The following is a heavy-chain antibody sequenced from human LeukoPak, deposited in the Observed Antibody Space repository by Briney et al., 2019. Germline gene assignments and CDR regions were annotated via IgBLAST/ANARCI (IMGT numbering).Heavy chain of an antibody. D-gene: IGHD5-12*01. CDR1: GYTFTSYY. J-gene: IGHJ6*03. V-gene: IGHV1-46*01. CDR3: ARRVATTYYYMDV. Sequence: ASVKVSCKASGYTFTSYYMHWVRQAPGQGLEWMGIINPSGGSTSYAQKFQGRVTMTRDMSTSTVYMELSRLRSDDTAVYYCARRVATTYYYMDVWGKGTTVTISS. CDR2: INPSGGST.